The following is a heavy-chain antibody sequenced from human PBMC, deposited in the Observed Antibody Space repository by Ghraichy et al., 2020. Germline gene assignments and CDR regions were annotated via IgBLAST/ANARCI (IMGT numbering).Heavy chain of an antibody. Sequence: LSLTCAASGFTFSSYAMSWVRQAPGKGLEWVSAISGSGGSTYYADSVKGRFTISRDNSKNTLYLQMNSLRAEDTAVYYCAKEGTYYYGSGSYDYFDYWGQGTLVTVSS. V-gene: IGHV3-23*01. CDR2: ISGSGGST. CDR1: GFTFSSYA. D-gene: IGHD3-10*01. CDR3: AKEGTYYYGSGSYDYFDY. J-gene: IGHJ4*02.